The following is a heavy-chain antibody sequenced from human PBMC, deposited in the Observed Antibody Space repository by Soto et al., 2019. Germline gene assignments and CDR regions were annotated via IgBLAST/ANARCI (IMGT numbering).Heavy chain of an antibody. CDR3: AGNIAAAGRRYYGMVV. CDR2: VYTSETT. D-gene: IGHD6-13*01. J-gene: IGHJ6*02. V-gene: IGHV4-4*07. CDR1: GGSMSGYY. Sequence: QVQLQESGPGLVKPSETLSLTCTVSGGSMSGYYWSWIRQSAGKGLEWIGRVYTSETTYYNPSLKSRLTLSLDTSKNQFSLNLYALTAADTAVYYCAGNIAAAGRRYYGMVVWVQGTTVTVSS.